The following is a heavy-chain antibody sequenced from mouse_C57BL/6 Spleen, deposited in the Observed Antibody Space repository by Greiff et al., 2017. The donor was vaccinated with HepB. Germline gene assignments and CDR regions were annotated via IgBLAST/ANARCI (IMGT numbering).Heavy chain of an antibody. Sequence: QVQLKQSGPELVKPGASVKISCKASGYAFSSSWMNWVKQRPGKGLEWIGRIYPGDGDTNYNGKFKGKATLTADKSSSTAYMQLSSLTSEDSAVYFCARERTAQARNAMDYWGQGTSVTVSS. D-gene: IGHD3-2*02. J-gene: IGHJ4*01. CDR2: IYPGDGDT. V-gene: IGHV1-82*01. CDR3: ARERTAQARNAMDY. CDR1: GYAFSSSW.